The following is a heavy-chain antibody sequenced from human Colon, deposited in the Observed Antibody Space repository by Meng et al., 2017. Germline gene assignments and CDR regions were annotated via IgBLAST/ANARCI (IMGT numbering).Heavy chain of an antibody. J-gene: IGHJ4*02. CDR3: ATDSGGSPFAY. CDR1: GFSFSGYG. CDR2: IWGDGSIQ. D-gene: IGHD2-15*01. Sequence: GESLKISCVASGFSFSGYGMHWVRQAPGKGLEWVAVIWGDGSIQKYADSVKGRFVISRDDSRKTLYLQMDSLRVEDTAVYYCATDSGGSPFAYWGQGSLVNGAS. V-gene: IGHV3-33*01.